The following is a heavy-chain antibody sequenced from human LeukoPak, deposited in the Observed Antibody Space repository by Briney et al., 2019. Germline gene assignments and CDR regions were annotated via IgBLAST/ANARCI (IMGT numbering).Heavy chain of an antibody. D-gene: IGHD2-2*01. CDR3: AKGAEDIVVVPAAKD. J-gene: IGHJ4*02. CDR1: GFTFSSYG. Sequence: GGSLRLSCAASGFTFSSYGMHWVRQAPGKGLEGVAFIRYDGSNKYYADSVKGRFTISRDNSKNTLYLQMNSLRAEDTAVYYCAKGAEDIVVVPAAKDWGQGTLVTVSS. CDR2: IRYDGSNK. V-gene: IGHV3-30*02.